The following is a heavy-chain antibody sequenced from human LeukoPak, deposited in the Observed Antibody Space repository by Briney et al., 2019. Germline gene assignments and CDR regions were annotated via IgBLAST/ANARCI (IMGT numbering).Heavy chain of an antibody. CDR3: ASGSQAATGPDFDY. V-gene: IGHV3-48*01. J-gene: IGHJ4*02. D-gene: IGHD2-15*01. CDR2: ISSSSSTI. Sequence: ETLSLTCTVSGGSISSGGYYWNWIRQPPGKGLEWVSYISSSSSTIYYADSVKGRFTISRDNAKNSLYLQMNSLRAEDTAVYYCASGSQAATGPDFDYWGQGTLVTVSS. CDR1: GGSISSGGYY.